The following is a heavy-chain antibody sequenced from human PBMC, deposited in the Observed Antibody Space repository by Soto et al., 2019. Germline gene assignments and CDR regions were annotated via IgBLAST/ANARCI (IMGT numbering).Heavy chain of an antibody. D-gene: IGHD5-12*01. CDR2: IIPIFGTA. V-gene: IGHV1-69*12. CDR1: GGTFSSYT. J-gene: IGHJ2*01. CDR3: ARGNHRWLQLWYFDL. Sequence: QVQLVQSGAEVKKPGSSVTVSCKASGGTFSSYTISWVRQAPGQGLEWMGGIIPIFGTANYAQKFQGRVTITADEARRTADMELSSLRSEDTAVYYCARGNHRWLQLWYFDLWGRGTLVTVSS.